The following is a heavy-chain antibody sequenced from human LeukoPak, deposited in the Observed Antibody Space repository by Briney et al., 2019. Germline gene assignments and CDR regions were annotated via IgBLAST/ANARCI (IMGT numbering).Heavy chain of an antibody. D-gene: IGHD3-22*01. CDR3: VKGLLVVPQSDFY. CDR1: GFAFNNYA. CDR2: ISDTGDGT. J-gene: IGHJ4*02. V-gene: IGHV3-23*01. Sequence: GGSLRLSCAASGFAFNNYAMSWVRQAPWKGLEWLSSISDTGDGTYYADSVKGRFTISRDNSKNTLYLQMNSLRAEDTALYHCVKGLLVVPQSDFYWGQGALLTVSS.